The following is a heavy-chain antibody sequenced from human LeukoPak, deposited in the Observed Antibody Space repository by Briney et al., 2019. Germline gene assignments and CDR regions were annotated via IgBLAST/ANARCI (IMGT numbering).Heavy chain of an antibody. V-gene: IGHV4-39*01. CDR3: ARVSRQLASYFDY. Sequence: SETLSLTCTVSGGSISSSSYYWGWIRQPPGKGLEWIGSIYYSGSTYYNPSLKSRVTISVDTSKNQFSLKLSSVTAADTAVYYCARVSRQLASYFDYWGQGTLVTVSS. D-gene: IGHD6-13*01. CDR1: GGSISSSSYY. CDR2: IYYSGST. J-gene: IGHJ4*02.